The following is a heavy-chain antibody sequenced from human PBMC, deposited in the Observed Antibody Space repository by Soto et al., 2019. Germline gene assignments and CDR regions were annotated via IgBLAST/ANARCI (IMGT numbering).Heavy chain of an antibody. J-gene: IGHJ3*02. CDR2: IYHSGST. CDR1: GGSISSGGYS. Sequence: QLQLQESGSGLVKPSQTLSLTCAVSGGSISSGGYSWSWIRQPPGKGLEWIGYIYHSGSTYYNPALKSRVTLSVDRSKNQFSRKLSSVTAADTAVYYCARGTGGDAFDIWGQGTMVTVSS. D-gene: IGHD7-27*01. V-gene: IGHV4-30-2*01. CDR3: ARGTGGDAFDI.